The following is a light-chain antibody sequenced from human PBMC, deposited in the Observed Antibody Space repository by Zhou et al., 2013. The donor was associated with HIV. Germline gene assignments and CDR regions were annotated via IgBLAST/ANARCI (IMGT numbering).Light chain of an antibody. Sequence: DIQMTQSPSSLSASVGDRVTITCQASQDISNYLNWYQQKPGKAPKLLIYDASNLETGVPSRFSGSGSGTDFTLTISSLQREDFATYYCLQTYSIPYTFGQGTKLEIK. J-gene: IGKJ2*01. CDR2: DAS. CDR3: LQTYSIPYT. V-gene: IGKV1-33*01. CDR1: QDISNY.